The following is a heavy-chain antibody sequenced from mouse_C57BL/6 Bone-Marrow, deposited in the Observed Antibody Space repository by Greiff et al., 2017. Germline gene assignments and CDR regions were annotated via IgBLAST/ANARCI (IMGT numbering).Heavy chain of an antibody. Sequence: VKLMESGPDLVKPGASVKISCKASGYAFSSSWMNWVKQRPGKGLEWIGRIYPGDGDTNYNGKFKGKATLTADKSSSTAYMQLSSLTSEDSAVYFCAAHYYGSRLYYFDYWGQGTTLTVSS. J-gene: IGHJ2*01. V-gene: IGHV1-82*01. D-gene: IGHD1-1*01. CDR2: IYPGDGDT. CDR1: GYAFSSSW. CDR3: AAHYYGSRLYYFDY.